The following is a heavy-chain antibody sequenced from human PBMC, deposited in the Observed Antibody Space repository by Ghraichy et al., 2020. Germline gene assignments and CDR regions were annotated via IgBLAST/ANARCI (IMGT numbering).Heavy chain of an antibody. CDR1: GGSFSGYY. CDR2: INHSGST. J-gene: IGHJ3*02. CDR3: ARVGRFLEWFEIDAFDI. Sequence: SQTLSLTCAVYGGSFSGYYWSWIRQPPGKGLEWIGEINHSGSTNYNPSLKSRVTISVDTSKNQFSLKLSSVTAADTAVYYCARVGRFLEWFEIDAFDIWGQGTMVTVSS. V-gene: IGHV4-34*01. D-gene: IGHD3-3*01.